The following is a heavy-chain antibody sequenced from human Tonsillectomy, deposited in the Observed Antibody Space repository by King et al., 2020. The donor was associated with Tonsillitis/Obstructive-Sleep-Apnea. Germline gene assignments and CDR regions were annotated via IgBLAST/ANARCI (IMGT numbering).Heavy chain of an antibody. Sequence: VQLVESGGGLVQTGRSLRLSCAGSGFTFDDNAMNWVRQAPGKGLEWVAGISWNGGTIGYADSVKGRFTISRDNAKNSLYLQMKSLRAEDTALYSCAKGLASGWRQYTFYIWGKGTMVTVSS. CDR2: ISWNGGTI. CDR3: AKGLASGWRQYTFYI. D-gene: IGHD6-19*01. J-gene: IGHJ3*02. CDR1: GFTFDDNA. V-gene: IGHV3-9*01.